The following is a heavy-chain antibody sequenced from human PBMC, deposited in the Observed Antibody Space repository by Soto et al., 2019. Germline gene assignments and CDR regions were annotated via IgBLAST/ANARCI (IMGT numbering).Heavy chain of an antibody. CDR3: ARDITKNQLEF. Sequence: GAPVKGSSKASGGTSRSHANSWVGQAPGQGLEWMGWIIPIFGTANYAQKFQGRVTITADESTSTAYMELSSLRSEDTSVYYCARDITKNQLEFWGQGTLVTVSS. CDR1: GGTSRSHA. CDR2: IIPIFGTA. D-gene: IGHD6-6*01. V-gene: IGHV1-69*13. J-gene: IGHJ4*02.